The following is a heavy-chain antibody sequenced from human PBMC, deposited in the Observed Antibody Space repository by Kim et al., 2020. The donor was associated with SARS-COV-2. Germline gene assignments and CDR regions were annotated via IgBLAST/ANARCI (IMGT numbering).Heavy chain of an antibody. CDR2: SRK. D-gene: IGHD6-19*01. CDR3: ARAYNSGLDV. Sequence: SRKLYADSVKGRFTISRDNAKNSLFLEMKGLRAEDTAIYYCARAYNSGLDVWGQGTTVTVSS. V-gene: IGHV3-48*03. J-gene: IGHJ6*02.